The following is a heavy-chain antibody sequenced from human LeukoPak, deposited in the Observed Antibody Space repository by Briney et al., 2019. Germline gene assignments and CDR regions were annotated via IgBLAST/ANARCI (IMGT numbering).Heavy chain of an antibody. D-gene: IGHD2-8*02. J-gene: IGHJ4*02. CDR2: INSDVTTI. CDR3: VRAGLAGGLDY. V-gene: IGHV3-74*03. Sequence: GGPLRHSCAAPGFTSITYWMHSVPDTPGKGRLWVSHINSDVTTITYADSVKGRFTISRDNAKNTLYLEMNSLRAGDTAVYYCVRAGLAGGLDYWGQGTLVTVSS. CDR1: GFTSITYW.